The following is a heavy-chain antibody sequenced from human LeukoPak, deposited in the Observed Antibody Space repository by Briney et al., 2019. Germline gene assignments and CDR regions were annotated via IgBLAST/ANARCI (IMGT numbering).Heavy chain of an antibody. CDR3: ARGSPRGFGGYYFDY. D-gene: IGHD3-10*01. J-gene: IGHJ4*02. Sequence: GKSLRLSCAASGFNFTDDGMHWVRQAPGKGLEWVAIIWFDGSSKHYTASVKGRFTISRDNSKKALYLQVNSLRAEDTAVYYCARGSPRGFGGYYFDYWGQGTLVTVSS. V-gene: IGHV3-33*01. CDR2: IWFDGSSK. CDR1: GFNFTDDG.